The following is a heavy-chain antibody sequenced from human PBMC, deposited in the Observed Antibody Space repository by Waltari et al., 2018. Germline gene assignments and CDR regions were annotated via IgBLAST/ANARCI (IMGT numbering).Heavy chain of an antibody. CDR2: FYPGDSDT. Sequence: EVQLVQSGAEVKKPGESLKISCKASGYTFTDYWIGWVRQKPGKGLEWMGIFYPGDSDTRYSPSFQGQVTISADRSTTTAYLQWSNLKASDSGVYYCAISMRGGYESRDPTSNRLYWGQGTLVTVSS. CDR1: GYTFTDYW. J-gene: IGHJ4*02. D-gene: IGHD3-22*01. V-gene: IGHV5-51*01. CDR3: AISMRGGYESRDPTSNRLY.